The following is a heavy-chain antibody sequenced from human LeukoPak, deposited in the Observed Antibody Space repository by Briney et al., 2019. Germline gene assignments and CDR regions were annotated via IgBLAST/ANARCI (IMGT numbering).Heavy chain of an antibody. CDR3: ARELSMEDPFTPKNHDSSFGDAFDI. D-gene: IGHD3-22*01. Sequence: ASVKVSCKASGYIFTTYFIHWVRQAPGQGLEWMGIINPSGGSTSYAQKFQGRVTMTRDKSTSTVYMALFSLRSEDTAAYYCARELSMEDPFTPKNHDSSFGDAFDIWGQGTMVTVSS. J-gene: IGHJ3*02. CDR2: INPSGGST. V-gene: IGHV1-46*01. CDR1: GYIFTTYF.